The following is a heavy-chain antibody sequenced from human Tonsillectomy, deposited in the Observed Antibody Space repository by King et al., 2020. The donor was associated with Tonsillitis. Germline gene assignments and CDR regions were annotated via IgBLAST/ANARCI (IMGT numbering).Heavy chain of an antibody. J-gene: IGHJ6*02. CDR3: SRSYSSGWSSSKGGYYYHGMDV. CDR2: ISYDGNSK. CDR1: GFTFINYG. V-gene: IGHV3-33*05. D-gene: IGHD6-19*01. Sequence: QLVQSGGGVVQPGRSLRLSCAASGFTFINYGIHWVRQAPGKGLEWGAVISYDGNSKYFADSVKGRFTIPRDNSKNTLFLQMNSLRAEDTAVYYCSRSYSSGWSSSKGGYYYHGMDVWGLGTTVAVSS.